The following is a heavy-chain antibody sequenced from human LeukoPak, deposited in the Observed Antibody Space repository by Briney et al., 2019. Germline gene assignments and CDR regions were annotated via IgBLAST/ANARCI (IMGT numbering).Heavy chain of an antibody. J-gene: IGHJ5*02. CDR2: INPNSGGT. D-gene: IGHD6-25*01. CDR3: ARDLLGHGVSGWCDP. CDR1: GYTFSGYY. V-gene: IGHV1-2*02. Sequence: ASVKVSCKASGYTFSGYYMHWVRQAPGQGLEWMGWINPNSGGTNYPQKFQGRVTMTRDTSIRTTYMELRRLRSDDTAVYCCARDLLGHGVSGWCDPWGQGTLVTVST.